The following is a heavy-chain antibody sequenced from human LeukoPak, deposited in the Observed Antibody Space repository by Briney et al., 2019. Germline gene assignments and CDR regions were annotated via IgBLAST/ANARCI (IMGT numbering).Heavy chain of an antibody. V-gene: IGHV3-23*01. D-gene: IGHD3-22*01. CDR1: GVTFRISG. CDR3: AKDRWNYYDSSGYYYYDY. J-gene: IGHJ4*02. Sequence: GGSLRLSCAASGVTFRISGMNWVRQAPGKGLEWVTTIDDSGGSTNYADSVRGRFTISKDNSKNTLYLQMNSLRAEDTAVYYCAKDRWNYYDSSGYYYYDYWGQGTLVTVPS. CDR2: IDDSGGST.